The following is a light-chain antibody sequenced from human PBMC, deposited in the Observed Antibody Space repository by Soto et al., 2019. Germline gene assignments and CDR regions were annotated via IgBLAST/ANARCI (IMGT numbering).Light chain of an antibody. V-gene: IGLV2-23*01. CDR3: CSSAPESTYV. Sequence: ALAQPASVSGSPGQSITISCTGTSSDVGAYNSVSWYQQHPHKAPQVIIYKGTQRPSGVSNRFSGSTSGNAASLAISGLQADDEADYFCCSSAPESTYVFGSGTKVTVL. CDR2: KGT. J-gene: IGLJ1*01. CDR1: SSDVGAYNS.